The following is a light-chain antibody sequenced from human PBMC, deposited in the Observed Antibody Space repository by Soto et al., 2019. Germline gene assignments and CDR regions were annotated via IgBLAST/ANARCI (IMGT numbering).Light chain of an antibody. CDR3: CSYAGSSPYV. V-gene: IGLV2-23*01. CDR1: SSDVGSYNL. Sequence: QSALTQPASVSGSPGQSITISCTGTSSDVGSYNLVSWYQQHPGKAPKLMIYEGSKRPSGVSNRFSGSKSGNTASLTIYGLQSEDEADYYCCSYAGSSPYVFGTGTKLTVL. J-gene: IGLJ1*01. CDR2: EGS.